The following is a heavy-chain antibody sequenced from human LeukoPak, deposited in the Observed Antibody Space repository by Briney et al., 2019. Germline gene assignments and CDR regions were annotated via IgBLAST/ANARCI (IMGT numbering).Heavy chain of an antibody. D-gene: IGHD3-10*01. CDR1: GFTFNSYA. J-gene: IGHJ4*02. CDR3: AKAPGVYGSGTQPR. V-gene: IGHV3-23*01. Sequence: QAGGSLRLSCAASGFTFNSYAMNWVRQAPGRGLEWVSAISGSGHSTYYADSVKGRFSISRDNSKNTLYLQMNSLRAEDTAVYYCAKAPGVYGSGTQPRWGQGTLVTVSS. CDR2: ISGSGHST.